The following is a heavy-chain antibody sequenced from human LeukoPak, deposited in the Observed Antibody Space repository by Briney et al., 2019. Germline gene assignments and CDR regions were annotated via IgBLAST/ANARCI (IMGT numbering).Heavy chain of an antibody. CDR3: AREPRNKNDAFVI. CDR1: GFTFSSYS. CDR2: ISSSSSTI. J-gene: IGHJ3*02. Sequence: PGGSLRLSCAASGFTFSSYSMNWVRQAPGKGLEWVSYISSSSSTIYYADSVKGRFTVSRDNAKNSLYLQMNSLRDEDTAVYYCAREPRNKNDAFVIWGQGTMVTVSS. V-gene: IGHV3-48*02.